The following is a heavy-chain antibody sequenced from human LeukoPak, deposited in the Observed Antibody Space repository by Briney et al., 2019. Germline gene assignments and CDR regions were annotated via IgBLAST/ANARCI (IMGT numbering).Heavy chain of an antibody. CDR1: GFTFSSYS. D-gene: IGHD2-2*01. V-gene: IGHV3-21*01. CDR3: ARDAGGYCSSTSCYVDY. J-gene: IGHJ4*02. CDR2: ISSSSSYI. Sequence: GGSLRLSCAASGFTFSSYSMNWVRQAPGKELEWVSSISSSSSYIYYADSVKGRFTISRDNAKNSLYLQMNSLRAEDTAVYYCARDAGGYCSSTSCYVDYWGQGTLVTVSS.